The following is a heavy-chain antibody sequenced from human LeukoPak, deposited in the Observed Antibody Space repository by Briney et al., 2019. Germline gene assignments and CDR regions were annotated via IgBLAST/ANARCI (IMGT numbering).Heavy chain of an antibody. CDR3: ARADCGGDCYFVDDY. Sequence: GGSLRLSCAAPGFTFSSYSMNWVRQAPGKGLEWVSYISSSSSTIYYADSVKGRFTISRDNAKNSLYLQMNSLRAEDTAVYYCARADCGGDCYFVDDYWGQGTLVTASS. V-gene: IGHV3-48*01. CDR1: GFTFSSYS. CDR2: ISSSSSTI. J-gene: IGHJ4*02. D-gene: IGHD2-21*02.